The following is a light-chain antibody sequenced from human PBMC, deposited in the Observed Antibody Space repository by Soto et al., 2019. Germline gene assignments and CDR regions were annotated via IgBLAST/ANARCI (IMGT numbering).Light chain of an antibody. CDR1: QSVSSSY. V-gene: IGKV3D-20*02. CDR3: QQCNNWPQWT. Sequence: EIVMTQSPATLSVSPGERATLSCRAIQSVSSSYLAWYQHKPGQAPRLLIYGASSRATGIPPRFSGSGSGTDFTLTISSLEPEDFAVYYCQQCNNWPQWTFGQGTKVDI. CDR2: GAS. J-gene: IGKJ1*01.